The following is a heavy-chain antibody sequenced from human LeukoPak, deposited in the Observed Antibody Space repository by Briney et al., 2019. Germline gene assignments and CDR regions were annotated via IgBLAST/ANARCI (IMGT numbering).Heavy chain of an antibody. D-gene: IGHD5-24*01. J-gene: IGHJ6*03. Sequence: GGSLRLACVASGFTFNSYPMHWVRQAPGKGLEYVSGISVNGGTKYYADSVEGRFTISRDNSKKTLFLQLGSLRPDDTAVYYCARPRAPYKNHHYYNYMDVWGKGTTVAVSS. CDR3: ARPRAPYKNHHYYNYMDV. CDR2: ISVNGGTK. CDR1: GFTFNSYP. V-gene: IGHV3-64*02.